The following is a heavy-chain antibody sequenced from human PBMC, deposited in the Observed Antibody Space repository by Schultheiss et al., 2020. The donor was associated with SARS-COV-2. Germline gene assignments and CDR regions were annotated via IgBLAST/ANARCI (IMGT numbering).Heavy chain of an antibody. Sequence: GESLKISCATSGFTFSDYYMNWVRQAPGKGQEWVGFIRNKATGVTTDSITSVKGRFTISRGDYKSITYLQMNSLRAEDTAVYYCARNAARLITRAQFDYWGQGNLVTVSS. CDR1: GFTFSDYY. CDR2: IRNKATGVTT. V-gene: IGHV3-71*01. CDR3: ARNAARLITRAQFDY. J-gene: IGHJ4*02. D-gene: IGHD6-6*01.